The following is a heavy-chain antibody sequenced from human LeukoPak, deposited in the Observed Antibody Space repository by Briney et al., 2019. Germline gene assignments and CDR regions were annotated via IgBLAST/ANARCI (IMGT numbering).Heavy chain of an antibody. Sequence: GGSLRLSCAASGFTVSSNYMSWVRQAPGKGLEWVSVIYSGGSTYYADSVKGRFTISRHSSKNTLYLQMNSLRAEDTAVYYCARDIGEAMSEYWGQGTLVTVSS. J-gene: IGHJ4*02. V-gene: IGHV3-53*04. CDR1: GFTVSSNY. CDR3: ARDIGEAMSEY. D-gene: IGHD3-16*01. CDR2: IYSGGST.